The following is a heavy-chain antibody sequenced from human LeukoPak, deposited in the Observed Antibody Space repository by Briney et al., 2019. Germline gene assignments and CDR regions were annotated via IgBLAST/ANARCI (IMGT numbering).Heavy chain of an antibody. CDR2: ISYDGSNK. Sequence: PGGSLRLSCAASGFTFSSYATHWVRQAPGKGLEWVAVISYDGSNKYYADSVKGRFTISRDNSKNTLYLQMNSLRAEDTAVYYCAKLGGYSGYDLSVWGQGILVTVSS. CDR1: GFTFSSYA. J-gene: IGHJ4*02. V-gene: IGHV3-30*04. CDR3: AKLGGYSGYDLSV. D-gene: IGHD5-12*01.